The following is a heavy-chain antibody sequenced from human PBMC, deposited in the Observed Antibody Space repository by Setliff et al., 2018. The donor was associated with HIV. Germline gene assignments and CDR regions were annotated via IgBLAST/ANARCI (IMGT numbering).Heavy chain of an antibody. J-gene: IGHJ4*01. CDR3: ARTRGYSYGTLAGFDY. CDR2: INTNGNT. D-gene: IGHD5-18*01. V-gene: IGHV4-4*07. CDR1: GGSISSYY. Sequence: PSETLSLTCTVSGGSISSYYWSWIRQPPGKGLEWIGHINTNGNTNYNPSLESRVAMSVDTSKQQFSLEVSSVTAADTAVYYCARTRGYSYGTLAGFDYWGRGSLVTVS.